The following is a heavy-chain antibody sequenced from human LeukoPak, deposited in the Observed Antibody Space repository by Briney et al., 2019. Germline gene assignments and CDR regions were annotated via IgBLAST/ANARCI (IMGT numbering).Heavy chain of an antibody. J-gene: IGHJ4*02. Sequence: SETLSLTCTVSGYSISSGYYWGWIRQPPGKGLEWIGSIYHSGSTYYNPSLKSRVTISVDTSKNQFSLKLSSVTAADTAVYYCARVEGLTADCWGQRTLVTVSS. D-gene: IGHD6-19*01. V-gene: IGHV4-38-2*02. CDR1: GYSISSGYY. CDR2: IYHSGST. CDR3: ARVEGLTADC.